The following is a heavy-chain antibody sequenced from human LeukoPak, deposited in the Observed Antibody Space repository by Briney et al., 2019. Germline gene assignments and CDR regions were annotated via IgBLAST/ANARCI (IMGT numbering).Heavy chain of an antibody. Sequence: PGGSLRLSCAASGFTFSSYWMSWVRQAPGKGLEWVANIKQDGSEKYYVDSVKGRFTISRDNDKNSLYLQMNSLRAEDTAVYYCARDSGYSSGWYEGPDYWGQGTLVTVSS. V-gene: IGHV3-7*01. CDR3: ARDSGYSSGWYEGPDY. CDR1: GFTFSSYW. CDR2: IKQDGSEK. J-gene: IGHJ4*02. D-gene: IGHD6-19*01.